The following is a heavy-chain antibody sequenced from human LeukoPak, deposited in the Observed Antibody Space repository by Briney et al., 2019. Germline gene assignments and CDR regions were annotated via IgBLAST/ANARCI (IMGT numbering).Heavy chain of an antibody. CDR2: IRYDGTNT. J-gene: IGHJ4*02. D-gene: IGHD1-1*01. CDR3: APEATNVAGS. V-gene: IGHV3-30*02. CDR1: GFTFSNYG. Sequence: GGCLTLSCAASGFTFSNYGMNWVRQAPGKGLEWLTFIRYDGTNTYYRDSVKGRFTISRDNSKNTLFLQMHGLRPEDTAVYYCAPEATNVAGSWGQGTLVIVSS.